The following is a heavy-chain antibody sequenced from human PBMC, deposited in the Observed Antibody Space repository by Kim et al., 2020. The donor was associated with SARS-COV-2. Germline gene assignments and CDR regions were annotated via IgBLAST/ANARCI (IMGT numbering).Heavy chain of an antibody. CDR3: ARENYSSSRIKNWFDP. CDR1: GFTFSSYG. D-gene: IGHD6-6*01. V-gene: IGHV3-33*01. CDR2: IWYDGSNK. Sequence: GGSLRLSCAASGFTFSSYGMHWVRQAPGKGLEWVAVIWYDGSNKYYADSVKGRFTISRDNSKNTLYLQMNSLRAEDTAVYYCARENYSSSRIKNWFDPWGQGTLVTVSS. J-gene: IGHJ5*02.